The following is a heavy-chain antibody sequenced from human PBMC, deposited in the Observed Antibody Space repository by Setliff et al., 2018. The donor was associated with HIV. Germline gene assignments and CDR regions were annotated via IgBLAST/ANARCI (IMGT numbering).Heavy chain of an antibody. Sequence: PGGSLRLSCVASGFTLGGFGMHWVRQAPGKGLEWVAFIQYDGSKQSYADSVKGRFTISRDDSKNTLYLQMKTLGAEDTAVYYCVKDINLGLSRYFHYWGQGTLVTVSS. J-gene: IGHJ4*02. CDR2: IQYDGSKQ. CDR1: GFTLGGFG. V-gene: IGHV3-30*02. CDR3: VKDINLGLSRYFHY.